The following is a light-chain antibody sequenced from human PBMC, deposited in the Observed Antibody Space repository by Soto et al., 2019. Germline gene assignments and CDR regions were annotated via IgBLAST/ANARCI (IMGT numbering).Light chain of an antibody. V-gene: IGLV2-14*01. Sequence: QSALTQPASVSGSPGQSITISCTGTSSDVGGYNYVSWYQQHPGKAPKLMIYDVSNRPSGVSNRFSGSKSGNTASLTISGLQAEDEADYYCSSYTSSRTFYVFVTGTKVTVL. CDR1: SSDVGGYNY. J-gene: IGLJ1*01. CDR3: SSYTSSRTFYV. CDR2: DVS.